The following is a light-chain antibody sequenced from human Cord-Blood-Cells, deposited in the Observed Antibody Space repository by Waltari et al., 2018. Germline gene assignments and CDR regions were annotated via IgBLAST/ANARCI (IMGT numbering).Light chain of an antibody. CDR3: QQSINWPRT. Sequence: EIVLTQYPATLSLSPGERATLSCRSSQSVSSYLAWYQQKPGQAPRLLIYDASNRATGTPVSFSGTGFGTDFTLTISSLEPEDFAVYDCQQSINWPRTFGQGTKVEI. J-gene: IGKJ1*01. V-gene: IGKV3-11*01. CDR2: DAS. CDR1: QSVSSY.